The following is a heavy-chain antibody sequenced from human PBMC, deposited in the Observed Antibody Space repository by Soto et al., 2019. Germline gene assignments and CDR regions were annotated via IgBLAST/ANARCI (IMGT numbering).Heavy chain of an antibody. D-gene: IGHD6-13*01. V-gene: IGHV4-31*03. Sequence: QVQLQESGPGLVKPSQTLSLTCNVSGGSINSGGYYWNWIRQHPGKGLEWIGYIYYSGSTYYNPCLRCRVTISADTSENQLSLRLSCVTAAETAVYCWARGYRQSGYSSSWVFDYWGQGTLVNVSS. CDR2: IYYSGST. CDR3: ARGYRQSGYSSSWVFDY. J-gene: IGHJ4*02. CDR1: GGSINSGGYY.